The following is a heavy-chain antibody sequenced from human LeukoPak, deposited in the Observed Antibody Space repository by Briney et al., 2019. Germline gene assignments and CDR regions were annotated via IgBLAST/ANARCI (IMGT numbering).Heavy chain of an antibody. CDR1: GYTFTDYY. Sequence: ASVKVSCKASGYTFTDYYMHWVRQAPGQGFEWMGWINPNDGDTNYAQKFQGRVTMTRDTSISTAQMEVSRLRSDDTAVYYCARANFLYCSSSTCLFDYWGQGTLVTVSS. D-gene: IGHD2-2*01. V-gene: IGHV1-2*02. CDR3: ARANFLYCSSSTCLFDY. CDR2: INPNDGDT. J-gene: IGHJ4*02.